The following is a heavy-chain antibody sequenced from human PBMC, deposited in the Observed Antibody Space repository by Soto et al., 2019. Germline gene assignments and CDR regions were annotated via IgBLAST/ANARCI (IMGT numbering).Heavy chain of an antibody. V-gene: IGHV1-69*13. CDR3: ARGPIVRGVALYGMDV. Sequence: AASVKVSCRASGDTLSSYAISRVRQAPGQGLQWMGGIIPVIGTPNYAQRFQGRVTITADESTSTAYMELSSLRSEDTAVYYCARGPIVRGVALYGMDVWGQGTTVTVSS. J-gene: IGHJ6*02. CDR1: GDTLSSYA. CDR2: IIPVIGTP. D-gene: IGHD3-10*01.